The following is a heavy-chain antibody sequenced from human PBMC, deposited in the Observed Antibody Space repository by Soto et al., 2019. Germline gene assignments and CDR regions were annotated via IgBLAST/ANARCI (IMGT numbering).Heavy chain of an antibody. CDR1: GYTFTSYA. CDR2: INAGNGNT. CDR3: AVAAAGTYQNFFAY. D-gene: IGHD6-13*01. V-gene: IGHV1-3*01. Sequence: GASVKVSCKASGYTFTSYAMHWVRQAPGQRLEWMGWINAGNGNTKYSQKFQGRVTITRDTSASTAYMELSSLRSEDTAVYYCAVAAAGTYQNFFAYWGQGTPVPVSS. J-gene: IGHJ4*02.